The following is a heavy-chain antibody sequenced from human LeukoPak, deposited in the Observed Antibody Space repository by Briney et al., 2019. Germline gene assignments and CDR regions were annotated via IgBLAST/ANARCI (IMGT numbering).Heavy chain of an antibody. Sequence: SETLSLTCAVYGGPFSGYYWRWIRPPPGKGLEWIGEINHSGSTNYNPSLKSRVTISVDTSKNQFSLKLTSVTAADTAVYYCARFHTGSWFFDSWGQGILVTVSS. CDR1: GGPFSGYY. D-gene: IGHD6-13*01. V-gene: IGHV4-34*01. CDR2: INHSGST. J-gene: IGHJ4*02. CDR3: ARFHTGSWFFDS.